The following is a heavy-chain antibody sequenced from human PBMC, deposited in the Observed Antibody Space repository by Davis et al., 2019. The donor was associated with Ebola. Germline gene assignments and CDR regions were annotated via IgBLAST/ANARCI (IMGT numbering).Heavy chain of an antibody. CDR3: TTARDYGMDV. CDR2: IKSKTDGGTT. Sequence: GESLKISCAASGFTFSSYGMHWVRQAPGKGLEWVGRIKSKTDGGTTDYAAPVKGRFTISRDDSKNTLYLQMNSLKTEDTAVYYCTTARDYGMDVWGQGTTVTVSS. CDR1: GFTFSSYG. J-gene: IGHJ6*02. V-gene: IGHV3-15*01.